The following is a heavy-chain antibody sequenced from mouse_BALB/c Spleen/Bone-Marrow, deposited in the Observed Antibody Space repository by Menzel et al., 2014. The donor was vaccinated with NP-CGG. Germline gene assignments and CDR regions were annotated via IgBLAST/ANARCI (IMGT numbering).Heavy chain of an antibody. Sequence: EVQLQQSGAELVKPGASVKLSCTASGFNIKDTYMHWVKQRPEQGLEWIGRIDPANGNTKYDPKFQGKATITADTSSNTSYLQLSSLTSEDTAVYYYALYCNGSSGFAYWGQGTLVTVSA. D-gene: IGHD1-1*01. V-gene: IGHV14-3*02. CDR1: GFNIKDTY. J-gene: IGHJ3*01. CDR2: IDPANGNT. CDR3: ALYCNGSSGFAY.